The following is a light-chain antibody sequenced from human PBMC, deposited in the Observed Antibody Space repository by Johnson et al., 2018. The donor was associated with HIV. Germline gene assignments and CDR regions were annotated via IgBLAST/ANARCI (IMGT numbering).Light chain of an antibody. CDR3: GTWDSNLYVYV. V-gene: IGLV1-51*01. CDR1: SSNIGNNY. CDR2: DNN. Sequence: QSVLTQPPSVSAAPGQRVTISCSGSSSNIGNNYVSWYQHLPGTAPKLLIYDNNKRPSGIPDRFSGSKSGTSATLGITGLQTGDEADYYCGTWDSNLYVYVFGTGTKVSVL. J-gene: IGLJ1*01.